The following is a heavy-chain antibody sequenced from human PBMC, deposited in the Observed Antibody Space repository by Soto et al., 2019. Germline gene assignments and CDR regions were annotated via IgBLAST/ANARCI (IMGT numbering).Heavy chain of an antibody. D-gene: IGHD4-17*01. Sequence: GGSLRLSCAASGFTFSSYAMSWVRQAPGKGLEWVSAISGSGGSTHYADSVKGRFTISRDNSKNTLYLQMNSLRAEDTAVYYCAKASNYGDYGPLYFDYWGQGTLVTVSS. V-gene: IGHV3-23*01. CDR2: ISGSGGST. J-gene: IGHJ4*02. CDR3: AKASNYGDYGPLYFDY. CDR1: GFTFSSYA.